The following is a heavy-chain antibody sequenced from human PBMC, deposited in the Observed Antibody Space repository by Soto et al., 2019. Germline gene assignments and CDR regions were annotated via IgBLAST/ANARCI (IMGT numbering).Heavy chain of an antibody. CDR1: GGSISSGGYY. V-gene: IGHV4-31*03. CDR3: ARDIGGYCSGGSCYSDAFDV. Sequence: QVQLQESGPGLVKPSQTLSLTCTVSGGSISSGGYYWSWIRQHPGKGLEWIGYIYYSGSTYYNPSLKSRVTISVDTSKNQFSLKLSSVTAADTAVYYCARDIGGYCSGGSCYSDAFDVWGQGTMVTVSS. D-gene: IGHD2-15*01. CDR2: IYYSGST. J-gene: IGHJ3*01.